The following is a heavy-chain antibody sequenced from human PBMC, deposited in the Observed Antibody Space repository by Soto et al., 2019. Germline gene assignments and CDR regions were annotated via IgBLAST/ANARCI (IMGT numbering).Heavy chain of an antibody. V-gene: IGHV4-59*01. D-gene: IGHD6-13*01. J-gene: IGHJ4*02. CDR1: GGSFSSNY. Sequence: SETLSLTCTVSGGSFSSNYWTWILQRPGKGLEWIGYVYNSGSTNYNPSLKSRVTISEDTSKSQFSLKVNSMTAADTAIYYCARYRREAVAGYTLDNWGQGILVTVSS. CDR2: VYNSGST. CDR3: ARYRREAVAGYTLDN.